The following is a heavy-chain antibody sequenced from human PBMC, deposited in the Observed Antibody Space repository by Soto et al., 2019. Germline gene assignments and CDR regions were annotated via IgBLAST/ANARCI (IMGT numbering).Heavy chain of an antibody. CDR2: INNSGST. V-gene: IGHV4-61*03. Sequence: SETLDFTFRFSGGSVGIENYSGSWIRQAPGKEPEWIGDINNSGSTNSNPSLKSRVTISVDTCKNHFSLRLTSVTAADTAVYYCARVLDTMNGTKQFDYWGQGTMVTGSS. CDR1: GGSVGIENYS. J-gene: IGHJ4*02. CDR3: ARVLDTMNGTKQFDY. D-gene: IGHD5-18*01.